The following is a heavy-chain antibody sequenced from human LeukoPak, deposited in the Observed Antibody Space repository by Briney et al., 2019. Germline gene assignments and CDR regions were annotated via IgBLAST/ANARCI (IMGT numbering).Heavy chain of an antibody. Sequence: GGSLRLSCSASGFTFSDYYMSWIRQAPGQGLEWVSYISSSGRTIHYADSVKGRFTISRDNAKNSLYLEMNSLRAEDTAVYYCARDYYDSRGYYGMDVWGQGTTVTVSS. CDR3: ARDYYDSRGYYGMDV. CDR1: GFTFSDYY. CDR2: ISSSGRTI. J-gene: IGHJ6*02. D-gene: IGHD3-22*01. V-gene: IGHV3-11*01.